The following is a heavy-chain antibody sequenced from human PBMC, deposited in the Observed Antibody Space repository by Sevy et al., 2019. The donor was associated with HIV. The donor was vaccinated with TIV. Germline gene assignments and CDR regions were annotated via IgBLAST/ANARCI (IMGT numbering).Heavy chain of an antibody. CDR1: GFTFGDYA. Sequence: GGSLRLSCTASGFTFGDYAMSWVRQAPGKGLEWVGFIRSKAYGGTTEYAGSVKGRFTISRDDSKSIAYMQMNSLKTEDTAVYYCTSASYYYDSSGYYYYFDYWGQGTLVTVSS. V-gene: IGHV3-49*04. CDR3: TSASYYYDSSGYYYYFDY. D-gene: IGHD3-22*01. CDR2: IRSKAYGGTT. J-gene: IGHJ4*02.